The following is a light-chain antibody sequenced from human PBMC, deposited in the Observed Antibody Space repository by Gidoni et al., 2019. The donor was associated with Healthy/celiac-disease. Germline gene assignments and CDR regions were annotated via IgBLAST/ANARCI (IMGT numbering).Light chain of an antibody. CDR3: QQRSNWPLT. V-gene: IGKV3-11*01. CDR2: DAS. CDR1: QSVSSY. J-gene: IGKJ4*01. Sequence: ELVLTQSTATLSLSPGERATLSCRASQSVSSYLAWYQQKPGQAPRLLIYDASNRATGIPARFSGSGSGTGFTLTISSLEPEDFAVYYCQQRSNWPLTFGGGTKVEIK.